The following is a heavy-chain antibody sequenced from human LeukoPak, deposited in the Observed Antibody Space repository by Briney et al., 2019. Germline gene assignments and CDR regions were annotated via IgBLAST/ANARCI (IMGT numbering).Heavy chain of an antibody. D-gene: IGHD6-13*01. CDR1: GYTFTGYY. Sequence: ASVKVSCKASGYTFTGYYMHWVRQAPGQGLEWMGWVNPNSGDTKYAERLQGRVTLTRDTSISTAYMELSGLRSDDTAVYYCARGGLYSSTGDWGQGTLVTVSS. CDR3: ARGGLYSSTGD. J-gene: IGHJ4*02. V-gene: IGHV1-2*02. CDR2: VNPNSGDT.